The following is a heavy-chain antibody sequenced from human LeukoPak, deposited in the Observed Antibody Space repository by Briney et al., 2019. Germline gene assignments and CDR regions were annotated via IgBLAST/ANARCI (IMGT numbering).Heavy chain of an antibody. Sequence: SETLSLTRAVSGGSISSGGYSWSWIRQPPGKGLEWIGYIYHSGSTYYNPSLKSRVTISVDRSKNQFSLKLSSVTAADTAVYYCARDRVQLLGPIYYYYGMDVWGQGTTVTVSS. CDR3: ARDRVQLLGPIYYYYGMDV. CDR2: IYHSGST. CDR1: GGSISSGGYS. V-gene: IGHV4-30-2*01. J-gene: IGHJ6*02. D-gene: IGHD2-2*01.